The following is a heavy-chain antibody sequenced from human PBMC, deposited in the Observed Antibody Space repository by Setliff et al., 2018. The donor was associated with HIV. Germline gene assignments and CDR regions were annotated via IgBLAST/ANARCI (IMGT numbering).Heavy chain of an antibody. CDR3: ARTEDYSFGDAPFDY. Sequence: PSETLSLTCTVSGGSISSGSYYWSWIRQPAGKGLEWIGHIYTSGSTNYNPSLKSRVTISVDTSKNQFSLKLSSVTAADTAVYYCARTEDYSFGDAPFDYWGHGTLVTVSS. CDR2: IYTSGST. V-gene: IGHV4-61*09. J-gene: IGHJ4*01. CDR1: GGSISSGSYY. D-gene: IGHD5-18*01.